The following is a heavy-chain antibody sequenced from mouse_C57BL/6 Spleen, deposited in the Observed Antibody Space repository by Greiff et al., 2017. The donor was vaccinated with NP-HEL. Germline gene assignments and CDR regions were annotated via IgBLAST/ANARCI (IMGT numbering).Heavy chain of an antibody. CDR3: ARWGYGSSYLWDSYAMDY. J-gene: IGHJ4*01. V-gene: IGHV1-64*01. D-gene: IGHD1-1*01. Sequence: QVQLQQPGAELVKPGASVKLSCKASGYTFTSYWMHWVKQRPGQGLEWIGMIHPNSGSTDYNEKFKSKATLTVDKSSSTAYMQLSSLTSEDSAVYYCARWGYGSSYLWDSYAMDYWGQGTSVTVSS. CDR1: GYTFTSYW. CDR2: IHPNSGST.